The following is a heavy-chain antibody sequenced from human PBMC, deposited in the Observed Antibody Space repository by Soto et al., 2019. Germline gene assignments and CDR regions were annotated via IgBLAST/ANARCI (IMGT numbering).Heavy chain of an antibody. CDR2: ISAYNGNT. CDR3: ARAQGYYDFWSGYWDYYYYGMDV. J-gene: IGHJ6*02. V-gene: IGHV1-18*01. Sequence: ASVKVSCKASGYTFTSYGISWVRQAPGQGLEWMGWISAYNGNTSYAQKLQGRVTMTTDTSTSTAYMELRSLRSDDTAVYYCARAQGYYDFWSGYWDYYYYGMDVWGQGTTVTVAS. D-gene: IGHD3-3*01. CDR1: GYTFTSYG.